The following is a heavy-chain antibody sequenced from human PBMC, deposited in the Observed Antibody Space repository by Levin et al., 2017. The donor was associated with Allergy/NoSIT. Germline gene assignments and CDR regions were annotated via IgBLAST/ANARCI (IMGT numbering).Heavy chain of an antibody. V-gene: IGHV3-11*01. J-gene: IGHJ6*02. CDR1: GFTFSDYY. CDR3: ARVTGCSGGSCDAGSMDV. Sequence: KAGGSLRLSCAASGFTFSDYYMSWIRQAPGKGLEWVSYISSSGSTIYYADSVKGRFTISRDNAKNSLYLQMNSLRAEDTAVYYCARVTGCSGGSCDAGSMDVWGQGTTVTVSS. CDR2: ISSSGSTI. D-gene: IGHD2-15*01.